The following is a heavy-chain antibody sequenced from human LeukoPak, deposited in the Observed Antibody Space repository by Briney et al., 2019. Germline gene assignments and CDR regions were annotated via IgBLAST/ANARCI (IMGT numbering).Heavy chain of an antibody. CDR1: GDSVASNDAA. J-gene: IGHJ5*02. V-gene: IGHV6-1*01. CDR2: TYYRSKWYY. CDR3: ASGWALPS. Sequence: SQTLPLACAISGDSVASNDAAWNWIRQSPSRGLEWLGRTYYRSKWYYDYASFVKGRIAIVPDTSRNQFSLQLSSVIPDDTAVYYSASGWALPSWGQGTQVTVSS. D-gene: IGHD1-26*01.